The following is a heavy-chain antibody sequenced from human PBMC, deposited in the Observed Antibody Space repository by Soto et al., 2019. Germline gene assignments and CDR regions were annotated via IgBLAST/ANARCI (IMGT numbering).Heavy chain of an antibody. CDR1: GGSISSYY. J-gene: IGHJ6*03. Sequence: PSETLSLTCTVSGGSISSYYWSWIPQPPGKGLEWIGYIYYSGSTNYNPSLKSRVTISVDTSKNQFSLKLSSVTAADTAVYYCARGYCSGGSCYWASYYMDVWGKGTTVTVSS. CDR2: IYYSGST. V-gene: IGHV4-59*01. CDR3: ARGYCSGGSCYWASYYMDV. D-gene: IGHD2-15*01.